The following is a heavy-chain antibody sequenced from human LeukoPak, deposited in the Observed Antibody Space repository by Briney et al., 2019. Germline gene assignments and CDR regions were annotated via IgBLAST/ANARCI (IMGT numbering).Heavy chain of an antibody. V-gene: IGHV3-7*01. CDR1: GFTFSSHW. J-gene: IGHJ5*02. CDR3: ARAFS. CDR2: IKQDRSEK. D-gene: IGHD3-16*01. Sequence: GGSLRLSCAASGFTFSSHWLSGCRRAPGKGRKGWANIKQDRSEKSYVDSFKGRFTISRDNAKNSLYLQMNSLRAEDTAVYYCARAFSWGQGTLVTVSS.